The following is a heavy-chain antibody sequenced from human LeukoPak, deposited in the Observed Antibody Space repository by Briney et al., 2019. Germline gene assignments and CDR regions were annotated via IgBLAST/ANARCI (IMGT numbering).Heavy chain of an antibody. J-gene: IGHJ4*02. CDR1: GFTVSSNY. CDR3: ARILHGSGSYGLDY. Sequence: GGSLRLSCAASGFTVSSNYMSWVRQAPGKGLEWVSVIYSGGSTYYADSVKGRFTISRDNAKNSLYLQMNSLRAEDTAVYYCARILHGSGSYGLDYWGQGTLVTVSS. V-gene: IGHV3-53*01. D-gene: IGHD3-10*01. CDR2: IYSGGST.